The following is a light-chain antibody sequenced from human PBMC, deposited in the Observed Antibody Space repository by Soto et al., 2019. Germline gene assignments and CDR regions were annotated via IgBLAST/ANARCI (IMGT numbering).Light chain of an antibody. CDR1: QSLLHSNGYTF. Sequence: DIVMTQSPLSLSVTPGEPASISCKSSQSLLHSNGYTFLHWFLQKPGQSPQLLIYLGTNRASGVPARFSGCGSGTDFTLRISRVEAEDVGIYYCMRALQAPYTFGQGTKLEIK. V-gene: IGKV2-28*01. CDR3: MRALQAPYT. CDR2: LGT. J-gene: IGKJ2*01.